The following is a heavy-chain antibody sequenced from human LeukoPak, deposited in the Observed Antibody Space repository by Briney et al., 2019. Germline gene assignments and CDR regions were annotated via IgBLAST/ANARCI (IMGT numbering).Heavy chain of an antibody. CDR3: AREAGGDYYDSSGYLIHFDY. V-gene: IGHV1-18*01. CDR2: ISAYNGNT. D-gene: IGHD3-22*01. CDR1: GYTFTSYG. J-gene: IGHJ4*02. Sequence: GASVKVSCKASGYTFTSYGISWVRQAPGQGLEWMGWISAYNGNTNYAQKLQGRVTMTTDTSTSTAYMELRSQRSDDTAVYYCAREAGGDYYDSSGYLIHFDYWGQGTLVTVSS.